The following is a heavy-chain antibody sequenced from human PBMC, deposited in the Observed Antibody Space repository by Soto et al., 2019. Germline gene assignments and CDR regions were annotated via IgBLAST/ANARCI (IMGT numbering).Heavy chain of an antibody. CDR2: TYYNGNA. D-gene: IGHD3-10*01. Sequence: SETLSLTCNVSGGSIDRSNYYWDWLRQPPGKGLEWIGTTYYNGNAYYNPSLKSRVSMSVDTSKNQFSLKLVSVTAADTAVYYCARHFVAVVIKGWGYWGKGTLVTVSS. CDR3: ARHFVAVVIKGWGY. J-gene: IGHJ4*02. V-gene: IGHV4-39*01. CDR1: GGSIDRSNYY.